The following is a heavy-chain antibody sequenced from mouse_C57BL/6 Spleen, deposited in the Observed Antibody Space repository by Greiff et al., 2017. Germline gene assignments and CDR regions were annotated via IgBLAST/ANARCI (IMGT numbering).Heavy chain of an antibody. D-gene: IGHD1-1*01. Sequence: QVQLQQPGAELVKPGASVKMSCKASGYTFTSYWITWVKQRPGQGLEWIGDIYPGSGSTNYNEKFKSKATLTVDTSSSTAYMQLSSLTSEDSAVYYSARWGGSSYAWFAYWGQGTLVTVSA. CDR1: GYTFTSYW. V-gene: IGHV1-55*01. CDR2: IYPGSGST. J-gene: IGHJ3*01. CDR3: ARWGGSSYAWFAY.